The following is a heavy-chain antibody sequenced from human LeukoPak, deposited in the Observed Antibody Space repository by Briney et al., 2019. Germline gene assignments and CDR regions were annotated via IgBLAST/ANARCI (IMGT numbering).Heavy chain of an antibody. CDR1: GYIFTTYW. J-gene: IGHJ4*02. CDR2: IDPSDSYM. Sequence: GESLKISCKGSGYIFTTYWISLVRQMPGKGLEWMGRIDPSDSYMNYSPSFQGHVTISTDKSIHTAYLQLSSLKASDTAMYYCARQYYYDVNTYYCDYWAQGALVTVSS. D-gene: IGHD3-22*01. V-gene: IGHV5-10-1*01. CDR3: ARQYYYDVNTYYCDY.